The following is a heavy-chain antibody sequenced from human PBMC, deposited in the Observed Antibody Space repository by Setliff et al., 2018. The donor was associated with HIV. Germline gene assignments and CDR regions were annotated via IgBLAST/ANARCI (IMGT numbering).Heavy chain of an antibody. V-gene: IGHV4-34*01. CDR3: ARQVTVVGYFETAAGSFNY. CDR2: INHSGST. D-gene: IGHD2-21*01. J-gene: IGHJ4*02. Sequence: SETLSLTCTVFGGSFSGYYWSWIRQPPGKGLEWIGEINHSGSTDYNPSLKSRVTISTDTSKNQFSLKVRSVTAADTAVYYCARQVTVVGYFETAAGSFNYWGSGTLVTVSS. CDR1: GGSFSGYY.